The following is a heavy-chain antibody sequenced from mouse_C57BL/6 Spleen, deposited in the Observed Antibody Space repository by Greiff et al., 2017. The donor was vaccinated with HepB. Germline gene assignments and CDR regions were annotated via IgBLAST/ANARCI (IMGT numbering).Heavy chain of an antibody. CDR1: GFTFSSYA. D-gene: IGHD1-1*01. Sequence: EVKLMESGEGLVKPGGSLKLSCAASGFTFSSYAMSWVRQTPEKRLEWVAYISSGGDYIYYADTVKGRFTISRDNARNTLYLQMSSLKSGDTAMYYCTRDTTVVATRAMDYWGQGASVTVSS. CDR3: TRDTTVVATRAMDY. J-gene: IGHJ4*01. CDR2: ISSGGDYI. V-gene: IGHV5-9-1*02.